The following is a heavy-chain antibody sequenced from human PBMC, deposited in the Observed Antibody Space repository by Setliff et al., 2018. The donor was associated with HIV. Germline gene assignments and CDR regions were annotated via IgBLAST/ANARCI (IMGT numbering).Heavy chain of an antibody. CDR2: IRQDGREK. V-gene: IGHV3-7*03. CDR3: ARAMNHYGSGTFEYYYYMDV. D-gene: IGHD3-10*01. CDR1: GFTISTYW. J-gene: IGHJ6*03. Sequence: GGSLRLSCAASGFTISTYWMSWVRQAPGKGLEWVANIRQDGREKYHVDSVKGRFTISRDNAKKSMYLQMNSLRGEDTAVYYCARAMNHYGSGTFEYYYYMDVWGKGTTVTVSS.